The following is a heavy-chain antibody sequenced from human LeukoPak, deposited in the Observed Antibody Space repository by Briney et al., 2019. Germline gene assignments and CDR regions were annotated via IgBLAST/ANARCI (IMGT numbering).Heavy chain of an antibody. V-gene: IGHV1-8*01. CDR1: GYTFTSYD. J-gene: IGHJ3*02. CDR2: MNPNSGNT. D-gene: IGHD2-15*01. CDR3: ARQGPRNIVVVVAATPKDAFDI. Sequence: ASVKVSCKASGYTFTSYDINWVRQAPGQGLEWMGWMNPNSGNTGYAQKFQGRVTMTRNTSINTAYMELSSLRSEDTAVYYCARQGPRNIVVVVAATPKDAFDIWGQGTMVTV.